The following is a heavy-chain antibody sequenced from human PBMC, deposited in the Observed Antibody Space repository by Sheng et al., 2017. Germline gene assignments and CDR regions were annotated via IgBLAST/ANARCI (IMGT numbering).Heavy chain of an antibody. D-gene: IGHD6-19*01. J-gene: IGHJ4*02. CDR2: LYHTGTT. CDR3: ARDGPYSSGWYDFYF. V-gene: IGHV4-38-2*02. Sequence: QVQLQESGPGLVKPSETLSLTCVVSGYSISSNSFWGWIRQPPGKGLEWIGSLYHTGTTYYNPSLKSRVTTSVDTSKNHFSLMLSSVTAADTAVYYCARDGPYSSGWYDFYFWGQGTLVTVSS. CDR1: GYSISSNSF.